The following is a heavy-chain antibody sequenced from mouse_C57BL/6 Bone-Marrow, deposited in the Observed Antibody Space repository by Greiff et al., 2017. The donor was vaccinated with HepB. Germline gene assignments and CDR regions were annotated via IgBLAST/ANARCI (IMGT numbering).Heavy chain of an antibody. CDR1: GFTFSSYG. V-gene: IGHV5-6*01. CDR2: ISSGGSYT. Sequence: EVKVVESGGDLVKPGGSLKLSCAASGFTFSSYGMSWVRQTPDKRLEWVATISSGGSYTYYPDSVKGRFTISRDNAKNTLYLQMSSLKSEDTAMYYCARQRTRTVSGGQGTLVTVSA. D-gene: IGHD5-1*01. CDR3: ARQRTRTVS. J-gene: IGHJ3*01.